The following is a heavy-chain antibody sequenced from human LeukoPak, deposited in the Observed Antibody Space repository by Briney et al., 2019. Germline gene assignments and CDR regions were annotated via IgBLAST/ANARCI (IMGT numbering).Heavy chain of an antibody. CDR1: GGSISSSNW. V-gene: IGHV4-4*02. D-gene: IGHD3-10*01. CDR3: ARRPILLWFGESLYYFDY. J-gene: IGHJ4*02. CDR2: IYHSGST. Sequence: SETLSLTCAVSGGSISSSNWWCWVCQPPGKGLEWIGEIYHSGSTNYNPSLKSRVTISVDKSKNQFSLKLSSVTAADTAVYYCARRPILLWFGESLYYFDYWGQGTLVTVSS.